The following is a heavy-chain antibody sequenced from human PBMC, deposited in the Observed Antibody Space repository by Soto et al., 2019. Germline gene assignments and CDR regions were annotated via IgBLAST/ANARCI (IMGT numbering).Heavy chain of an antibody. D-gene: IGHD4-4*01. CDR1: GYTFAVYN. J-gene: IGHJ6*02. V-gene: IGHV1-2*02. CDR3: ARDLMTTVPYYYYGMDV. CDR2: INPNSGGT. Sequence: QVQLVQSGAEVKKPGASVKVSCKASGYTFAVYNMHWVRQAPGQGLEWMGWINPNSGGTNYARKFQGRVNMTRDTSISTAYMELSRLKYDDTAVYYCARDLMTTVPYYYYGMDVWGQGTTVTVSS.